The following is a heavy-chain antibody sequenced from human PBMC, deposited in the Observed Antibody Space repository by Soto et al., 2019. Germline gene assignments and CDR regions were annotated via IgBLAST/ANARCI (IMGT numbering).Heavy chain of an antibody. CDR3: ARGGGYCTPTSCAIDS. V-gene: IGHV3-23*01. Sequence: PGGSLRLSCVASRFDFSSYEMSWVRQAAGKGLEWVSRVSLTGDRTNYAGSVKGRFTVSRDNFKNALYLEMDSLRLDDTAIYYCARGGGYCTPTSCAIDSWGRGTPVTVSS. D-gene: IGHD2-8*01. CDR1: RFDFSSYE. J-gene: IGHJ4*02. CDR2: VSLTGDRT.